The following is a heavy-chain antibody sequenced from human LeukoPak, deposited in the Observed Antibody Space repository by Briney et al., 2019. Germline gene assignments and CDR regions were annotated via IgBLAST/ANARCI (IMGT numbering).Heavy chain of an antibody. J-gene: IGHJ3*02. CDR2: IYHSGST. V-gene: IGHV4-4*02. CDR3: AKRRAGYSSSWYDAFDI. Sequence: SGTLSLTCAVSGGSISSSNWWSWVRQPPGKGLEWIGEIYHSGSTNYNPSLKSRVTISVDKSKNQFSLKLSSVTAADTAVYYCAKRRAGYSSSWYDAFDIWGQGTMVTVSS. CDR1: GGSISSSNW. D-gene: IGHD6-13*01.